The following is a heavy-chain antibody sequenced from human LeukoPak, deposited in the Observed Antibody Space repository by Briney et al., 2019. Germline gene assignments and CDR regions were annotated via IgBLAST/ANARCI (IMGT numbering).Heavy chain of an antibody. CDR3: ARATSYYLSYFDY. V-gene: IGHV4-39*07. CDR2: IYYSGST. Sequence: SETLSLTCTVSGGSISSSSYYWGWIRQPPGKGLEWIGSIYYSGSTYYNPSLKSRVTISVDTSKNQFSLKLSSVTAADTAVYYCARATSYYLSYFDYWGQGTLVTVSS. J-gene: IGHJ4*02. CDR1: GGSISSSSYY. D-gene: IGHD3-9*01.